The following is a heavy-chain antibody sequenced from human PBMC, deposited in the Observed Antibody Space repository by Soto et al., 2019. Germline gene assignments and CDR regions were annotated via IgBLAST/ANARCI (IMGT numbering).Heavy chain of an antibody. CDR1: GFTFSDYY. CDR2: ISGSGSTM. Sequence: GGSLRLSCAASGFTFSDYYMSWIRQAPGQGLEWTSYISGSGSTMYYADSVKGRFTISRDNAKGSVYLQMSGLRAEDTAVYYCARLGLFDYWGRGILVTVSS. CDR3: ARLGLFDY. V-gene: IGHV3-11*01. J-gene: IGHJ4*02. D-gene: IGHD2-21*02.